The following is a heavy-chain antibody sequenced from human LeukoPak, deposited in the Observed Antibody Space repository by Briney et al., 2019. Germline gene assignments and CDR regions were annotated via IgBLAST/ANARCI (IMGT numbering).Heavy chain of an antibody. D-gene: IGHD3-10*01. CDR2: ISSSGSTI. J-gene: IGHJ3*02. CDR1: GFTFSDYY. V-gene: IGHV3-11*01. Sequence: GGSLRLSCAASGFTFSDYYMSWIRQAPGKGLEWVSYISSSGSTIYYADSVKGRFTISRDNAKNSLYLQMNSLRAEDTAVYYCAEWFGRVWFGEHRKDDAFDIWGQGTMVTVSS. CDR3: AEWFGRVWFGEHRKDDAFDI.